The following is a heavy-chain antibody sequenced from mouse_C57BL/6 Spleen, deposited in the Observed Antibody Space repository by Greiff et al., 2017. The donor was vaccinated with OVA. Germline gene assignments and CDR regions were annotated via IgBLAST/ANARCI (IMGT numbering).Heavy chain of an antibody. Sequence: VQLQESGAELVRPGTSVKMSCKASGYTFTNYWIGWAKQRPGHGLEWIGDIYPGGGYPNYNEKFKGTATLTAEKSSSTAYMQCSSLTSEDSAIYYCARAGRDYYWDYWGQGTTLTVSS. J-gene: IGHJ2*01. D-gene: IGHD3-3*01. CDR2: IYPGGGYP. CDR1: GYTFTNYW. V-gene: IGHV1-63*01. CDR3: ARAGRDYYWDY.